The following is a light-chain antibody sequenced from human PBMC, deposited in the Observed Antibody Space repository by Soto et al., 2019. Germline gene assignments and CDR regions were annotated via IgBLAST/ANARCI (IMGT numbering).Light chain of an antibody. V-gene: IGLV1-40*01. CDR3: QSYDSSLSGPVV. CDR2: GNS. J-gene: IGLJ7*01. Sequence: QPVLTQPPSVSGAPGQRVTLSCTGSSSNIGAGYDVHWYQHLPGTAPKLLIYGNSNRPSGVPDRFSGSKSGTSASLAITGLQAEDEADYYCQSYDSSLSGPVVFGGGTQLTRPR. CDR1: SSNIGAGYD.